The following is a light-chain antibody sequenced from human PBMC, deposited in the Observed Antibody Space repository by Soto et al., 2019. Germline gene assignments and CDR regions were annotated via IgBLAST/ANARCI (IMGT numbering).Light chain of an antibody. Sequence: EIVLTQSPGTLSLSPGERATLSCRASQSLTSTYLAWYQQKPGQAPRLLIYGASSSATGIPDRFSGSGSGTDFTLTISRLEPEDFAVYYCQQYENSPPSYTFGQGTKLEIK. CDR3: QQYENSPPSYT. V-gene: IGKV3-20*01. J-gene: IGKJ2*01. CDR2: GAS. CDR1: QSLTSTY.